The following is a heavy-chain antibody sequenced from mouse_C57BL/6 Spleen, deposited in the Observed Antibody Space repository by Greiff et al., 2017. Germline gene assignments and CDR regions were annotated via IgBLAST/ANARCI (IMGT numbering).Heavy chain of an antibody. Sequence: EVKVEESGPGLVKPSQSLSLTCSVTGYSITSGYYWNWIRQFPGNKLEWMGYISYDGSNNYNPSLKNRISITRDTSKNQFFLKLNSVTTEDTATYYCARRPGSSSGFAYWGQGTLVTVSA. CDR1: GYSITSGYY. D-gene: IGHD1-1*01. CDR2: ISYDGSN. CDR3: ARRPGSSSGFAY. J-gene: IGHJ3*01. V-gene: IGHV3-6*01.